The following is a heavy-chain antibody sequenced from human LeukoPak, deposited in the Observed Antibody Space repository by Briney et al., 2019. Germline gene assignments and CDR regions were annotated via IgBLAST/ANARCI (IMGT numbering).Heavy chain of an antibody. V-gene: IGHV4-4*02. CDR1: GFTFSSFAM. CDR3: TTKWIQPKKPASSFDP. D-gene: IGHD5-18*01. CDR2: IYRSGNT. J-gene: IGHJ5*02. Sequence: GSLRLSCAASGFTFSSFAMHWVRQPPGKGLEWIGEIYRSGNTNYNPSLKSRVTISKDKSKNQFSLNLTSVTVADTAVYYCTTKWIQPKKPASSFDPWGQGTLVTVSS.